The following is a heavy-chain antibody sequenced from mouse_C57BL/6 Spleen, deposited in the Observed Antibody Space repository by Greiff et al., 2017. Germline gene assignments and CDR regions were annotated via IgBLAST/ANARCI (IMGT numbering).Heavy chain of an antibody. CDR1: GFTFSSYA. Sequence: EVHLVESGGGLVKPGGSLKLSCAASGFTFSSYAMSWVRQTPEKRLEWVATISDGGSYTYYPDNVKGRFTISRDNAKNNLYLQMSHLKSEDTAMYYCARIYYDYDGSFDYWGQGTTLTVSS. CDR2: ISDGGSYT. V-gene: IGHV5-4*01. D-gene: IGHD2-4*01. CDR3: ARIYYDYDGSFDY. J-gene: IGHJ2*01.